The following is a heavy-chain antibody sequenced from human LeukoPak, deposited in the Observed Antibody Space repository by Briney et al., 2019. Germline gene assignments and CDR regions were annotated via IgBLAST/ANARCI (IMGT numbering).Heavy chain of an antibody. CDR2: ISYDGNNK. CDR1: GFTFSSYG. V-gene: IGHV3-30*18. D-gene: IGHD2-21*02. J-gene: IGHJ2*01. Sequence: GRSLRLSCAAAGFTFSSYGMHWVRQAPGRGLEWVALISYDGNNKYYPDSVKGRFTIPRDNSKNTLFLQMDSLRAEDTAVYYCSKGVGGAARYWYFDLWGRGTLVTVSS. CDR3: SKGVGGAARYWYFDL.